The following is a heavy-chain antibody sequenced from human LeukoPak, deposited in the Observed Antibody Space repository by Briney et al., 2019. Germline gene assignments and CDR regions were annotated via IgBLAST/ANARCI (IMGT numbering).Heavy chain of an antibody. J-gene: IGHJ4*02. CDR1: GYIFTSYA. V-gene: IGHV7-4-1*02. D-gene: IGHD1-26*01. Sequence: ASVTVSCKASGYIFTSYAMNWVRQAPGQGLEWMGWINTNTGNPTYAQGFTGRFVFSLDTSVSTAYLQISSLKAEDTAVYYCARDPHQIVGATTFFDYWGQGTLVTVSS. CDR3: ARDPHQIVGATTFFDY. CDR2: INTNTGNP.